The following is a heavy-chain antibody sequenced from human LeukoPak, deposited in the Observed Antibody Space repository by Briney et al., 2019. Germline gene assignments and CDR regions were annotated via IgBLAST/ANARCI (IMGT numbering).Heavy chain of an antibody. CDR1: GGSFSAYY. Sequence: PSETLSLTCAVYGGSFSAYYWSWIRQPPGKGLGWIGEINHSGSTNYNPSIKSRVTISVDTSKNQFSLKLSSVTAADTAMYYCARDINPHGDFWSGYYTDYYYYGMDVWGQGTTVTVSS. V-gene: IGHV4-34*01. CDR3: ARDINPHGDFWSGYYTDYYYYGMDV. J-gene: IGHJ6*02. CDR2: INHSGST. D-gene: IGHD3-3*01.